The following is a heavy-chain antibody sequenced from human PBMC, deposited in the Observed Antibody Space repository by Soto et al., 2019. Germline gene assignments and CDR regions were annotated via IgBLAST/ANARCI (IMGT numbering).Heavy chain of an antibody. Sequence: ASVKLSCKASGYTFTCNYLHWVRQAHGQGLEWMGIINPSGGSTSYAQKCQGRVTMTRDTSTSTVYMELSSLRSEDTAVYYCAREAFLGAAGYCDSSRPSDYWVQGTLVLGTS. CDR3: AREAFLGAAGYCDSSRPSDY. V-gene: IGHV1-46*01. CDR2: INPSGGST. CDR1: GYTFTCNY. J-gene: IGHJ4*02. D-gene: IGHD3-22*01.